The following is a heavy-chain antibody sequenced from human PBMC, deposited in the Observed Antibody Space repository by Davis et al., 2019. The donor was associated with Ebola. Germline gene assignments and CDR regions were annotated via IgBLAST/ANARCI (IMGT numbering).Heavy chain of an antibody. J-gene: IGHJ3*02. Sequence: AASVKVSCKASGYRFTGYGVSWVRQAPGQGLEWMGWISGYNGNTKYAQNFQGRVTMTTDTSTTTAYMELRSLRSDDTAVYYCARGVTIFGVVTNDAFDIWGQGTMVTVSS. V-gene: IGHV1-18*01. CDR2: ISGYNGNT. CDR1: GYRFTGYG. D-gene: IGHD3-3*01. CDR3: ARGVTIFGVVTNDAFDI.